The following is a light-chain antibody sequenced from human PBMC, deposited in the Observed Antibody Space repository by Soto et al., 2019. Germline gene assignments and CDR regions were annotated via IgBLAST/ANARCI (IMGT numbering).Light chain of an antibody. CDR2: GAS. CDR1: QSVSSSY. Sequence: EIVLTQSPGTLSLSPGERATLSCRASQSVSSSYLAWSQYKPGQAPRLLIYGASSRATGIPDRFSGSGSRTDFTLTLSRLEPEDFAVYYCQHYGSSTGTFGQGTKVEIK. V-gene: IGKV3-20*01. CDR3: QHYGSSTGT. J-gene: IGKJ1*01.